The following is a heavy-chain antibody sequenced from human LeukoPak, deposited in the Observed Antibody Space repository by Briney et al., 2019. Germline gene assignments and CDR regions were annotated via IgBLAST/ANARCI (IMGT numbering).Heavy chain of an antibody. V-gene: IGHV3-33*01. CDR2: IWSDGTNQ. J-gene: IGHJ4*02. CDR1: GFTFSHYG. D-gene: IGHD4-11*01. Sequence: GGSLRLSCAAAGFTFSHYGMHWVRQAPGKGLEWVAVIWSDGTNQYYGDSVKGRFTISRDDSGNTVYLQMNSLRPEDTGVYYCARDAQRGFDYSNSLEYWGQGTPATVST. CDR3: ARDAQRGFDYSNSLEY.